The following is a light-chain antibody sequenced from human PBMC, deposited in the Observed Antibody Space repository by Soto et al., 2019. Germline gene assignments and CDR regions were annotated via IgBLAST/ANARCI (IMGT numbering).Light chain of an antibody. V-gene: IGKV1-5*01. CDR3: QHCDTYWA. J-gene: IGKJ1*01. CDR2: DAS. CDR1: RIIERW. Sequence: DIQMTQSPSTLSASLGDRVTITCRASRIIERWLAWYQQKPGKAPRLLIYDASTLETGVPSRFSGGGSGTEFTLTISSLQPDDNATYYCQHCDTYWAFGQGTKVEVE.